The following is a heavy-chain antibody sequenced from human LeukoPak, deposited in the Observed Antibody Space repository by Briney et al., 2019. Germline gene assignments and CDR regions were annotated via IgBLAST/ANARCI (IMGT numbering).Heavy chain of an antibody. V-gene: IGHV4-30-2*02. D-gene: IGHD2-2*01. CDR3: ARSGWRKYQLNWFDP. Sequence: SETLSLTCAVSGGSISSGGYSWSWIRQPPGKGLEWIGYIYHSGSTYYNPSLKSRVTISVDTSKNQFSLKLSSVTAADTAVYYCARSGWRKYQLNWFDPWGQGTLVTVSS. CDR2: IYHSGST. J-gene: IGHJ5*02. CDR1: GGSISSGGYS.